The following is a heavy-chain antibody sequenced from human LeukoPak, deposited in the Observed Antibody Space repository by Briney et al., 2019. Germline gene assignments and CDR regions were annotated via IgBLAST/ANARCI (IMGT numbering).Heavy chain of an antibody. CDR2: IGTAGDT. D-gene: IGHD3-22*01. CDR3: ARGPWDSSGYHFDY. Sequence: GGSLRLSCAASGFTFSSYDMHWVRQATGKGLEWVSAIGTAGDTYYPGSVKGRFTISRENAKNSLYLQMNSLRAGDTAVYYCARGPWDSSGYHFDYWGQGTLVTVSS. J-gene: IGHJ4*02. V-gene: IGHV3-13*01. CDR1: GFTFSSYD.